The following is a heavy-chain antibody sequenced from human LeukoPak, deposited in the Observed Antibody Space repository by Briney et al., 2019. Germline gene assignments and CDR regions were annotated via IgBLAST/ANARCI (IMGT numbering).Heavy chain of an antibody. CDR3: AKDGYSSSCDY. V-gene: IGHV3-9*01. CDR1: GFTFDDYA. D-gene: IGHD6-13*01. Sequence: GGSLRLSCAASGFTFDDYAMHWVRRAAGKGLEWVSGISWNSGSIGYADSVKGRFTISRDNAKNSLYLQMNSLRAEDTALYYCAKDGYSSSCDYWGQGTLVTVSS. CDR2: ISWNSGSI. J-gene: IGHJ4*02.